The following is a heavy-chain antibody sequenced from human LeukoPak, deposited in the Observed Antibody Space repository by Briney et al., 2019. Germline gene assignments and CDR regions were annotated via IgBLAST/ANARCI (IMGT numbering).Heavy chain of an antibody. CDR3: ARVRGPGIYYFDY. CDR2: IYYSGST. J-gene: IGHJ4*02. D-gene: IGHD1-14*01. CDR1: GGSISSSSYY. V-gene: IGHV4-39*07. Sequence: SETLSLTCTVSGGSISSSSYYWGWLRQPPGKGLEWIGSIYYSGSTYYNPSLKSRVTISVDTSKNQFSMKLSSVTAADTAVYYCARVRGPGIYYFDYWGQGTLVTVSS.